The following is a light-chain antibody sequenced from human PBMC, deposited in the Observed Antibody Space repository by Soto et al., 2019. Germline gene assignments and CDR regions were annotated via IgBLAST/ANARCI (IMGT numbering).Light chain of an antibody. CDR3: SSYTSSSYTSSSTLYV. V-gene: IGLV2-14*01. Sequence: QSALTRPASVSGSPGQSITISCTGTSNDVGGYNYVSWYQQYPGKAPKLMIYDVSNRPSGVSNRFSGSKSGNTASLTISGLQAEDEADYYCSSYTSSSYTSSSTLYVFGTGTKLTVL. J-gene: IGLJ1*01. CDR1: SNDVGGYNY. CDR2: DVS.